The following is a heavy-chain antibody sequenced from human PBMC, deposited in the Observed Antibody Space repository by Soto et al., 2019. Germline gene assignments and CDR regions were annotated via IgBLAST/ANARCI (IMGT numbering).Heavy chain of an antibody. CDR3: ARSPVPADAFDI. J-gene: IGHJ3*02. V-gene: IGHV1-24*01. D-gene: IGHD2-2*01. CDR1: GYTLTELS. Sequence: ASVKVSCKVSGYTLTELSMHWVRQAPGKGLEWMGGFDPEDGETNYAQKFQDRVTITGDTSTDTAYMELSSLRSEDTAMYYCARSPVPADAFDIWGQGTMVTVSS. CDR2: FDPEDGET.